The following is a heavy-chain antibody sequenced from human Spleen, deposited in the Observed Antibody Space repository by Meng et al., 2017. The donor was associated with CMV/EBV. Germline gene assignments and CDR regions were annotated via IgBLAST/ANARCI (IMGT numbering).Heavy chain of an antibody. CDR1: GASFSSSSPY. Sequence: GSLRLSCTVSGASFSSSSPYWGWIRQPPGKGLEWIASMYYTGSTYSNPSLKSRVSISVDPTNNQFSLKLSSVTAADTAVYYCAKDREQWLSPLYYFDYWGQGTLVTVSS. V-gene: IGHV4-39*02. J-gene: IGHJ4*02. D-gene: IGHD6-19*01. CDR3: AKDREQWLSPLYYFDY. CDR2: MYYTGST.